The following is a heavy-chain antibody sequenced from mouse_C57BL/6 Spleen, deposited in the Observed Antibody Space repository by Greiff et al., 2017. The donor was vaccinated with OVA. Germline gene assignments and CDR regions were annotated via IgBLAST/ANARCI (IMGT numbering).Heavy chain of an antibody. D-gene: IGHD1-1*01. V-gene: IGHV5-16*01. CDR3: ARDRGSLFDY. CDR1: GFTFSDYY. CDR2: INYDGSST. Sequence: DVHLVESEGGLVQPGSSMKLSCTASGFTFSDYYMAWVRQVPEKGLEWVANINYDGSSTYYLDSLKSRFIISRDNAKNILYLQMSSLKSEDTATYYCARDRGSLFDYWGQGTTLTVSS. J-gene: IGHJ2*01.